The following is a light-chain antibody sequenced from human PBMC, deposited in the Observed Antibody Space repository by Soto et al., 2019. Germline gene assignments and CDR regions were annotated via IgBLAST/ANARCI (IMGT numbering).Light chain of an antibody. Sequence: QTVVTQEPSLTVSPGGTVTLTCASSTGAVTSGHYPNWFQQKPGQAPRALIYSIRNKHSWTPARFSGSLLGGKAALTLSGVQPEDEAEYYCLLYYDSAQEVFGGGTKVTVL. V-gene: IGLV7-43*01. CDR2: SIR. CDR1: TGAVTSGHY. J-gene: IGLJ2*01. CDR3: LLYYDSAQEV.